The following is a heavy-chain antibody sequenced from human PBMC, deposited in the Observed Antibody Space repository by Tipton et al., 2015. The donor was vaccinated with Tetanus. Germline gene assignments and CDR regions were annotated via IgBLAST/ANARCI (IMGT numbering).Heavy chain of an antibody. CDR3: ARGKDLTGSGSSWYFDL. Sequence: QAQLVQSGAEVKKPGSSVKVSCKASGGTFRYHAISWVRQAPGQGLEWIGGIIPVFGTSNYAQNFQDRVTVTADKSTSTVYMELRSLRPGDTAVYYCARGKDLTGSGSSWYFDLWGRGTLVTVSS. J-gene: IGHJ2*01. V-gene: IGHV1-69*06. CDR2: IIPVFGTS. D-gene: IGHD3-10*01. CDR1: GGTFRYHA.